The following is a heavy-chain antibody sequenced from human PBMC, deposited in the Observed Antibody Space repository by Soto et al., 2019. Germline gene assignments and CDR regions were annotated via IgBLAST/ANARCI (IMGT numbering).Heavy chain of an antibody. CDR2: ISGSGGST. D-gene: IGHD2-2*01. V-gene: IGHV3-23*01. J-gene: IGHJ5*02. CDR1: GFTFSRYA. Sequence: PGGSLRLSCAASGFTFSRYAMTWVRQAPGRGLEWVSIISGSGGSTYYADSVKGRFTISRDNSKNTLYLQLNSLRAEDTAIYYCAKTEYQLLLNQNNWFDPWGQGTLVTVSS. CDR3: AKTEYQLLLNQNNWFDP.